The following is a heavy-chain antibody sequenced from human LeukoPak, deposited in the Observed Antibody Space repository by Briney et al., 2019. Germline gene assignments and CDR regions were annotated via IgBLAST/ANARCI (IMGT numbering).Heavy chain of an antibody. CDR1: GGTFSSYA. D-gene: IGHD4-23*01. Sequence: TSVKVSCKASGGTFSSYAISWVRQAPGQGLEWMGGIIPIFGTANYAQKFQGRVTITADESTSTAYMELSSLRSEDTAVYYCARGWLAETTVVTPYNYWGQGTLVTVSS. V-gene: IGHV1-69*13. CDR2: IIPIFGTA. CDR3: ARGWLAETTVVTPYNY. J-gene: IGHJ4*02.